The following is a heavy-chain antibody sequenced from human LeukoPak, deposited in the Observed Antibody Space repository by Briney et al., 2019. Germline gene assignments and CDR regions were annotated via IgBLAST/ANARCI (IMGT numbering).Heavy chain of an antibody. CDR1: GETFIHNF. J-gene: IGHJ4*02. CDR2: IYTSGST. CDR3: ARVRGASPGAYYFDY. D-gene: IGHD1-26*01. V-gene: IGHV4-59*10. Sequence: PSETLSLTCAVYGETFIHNFWTWIRQPAGKGLEWIGRIYTSGSTNYNPSLKSRVTMSVDTSKNQFSLKLSSVTAADTAVYYCARVRGASPGAYYFDYWGQGTLVTVSS.